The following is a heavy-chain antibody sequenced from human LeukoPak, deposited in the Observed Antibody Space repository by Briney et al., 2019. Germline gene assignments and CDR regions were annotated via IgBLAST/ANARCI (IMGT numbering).Heavy chain of an antibody. CDR2: IYTSGST. Sequence: SETLSLTCTVSGGSISSYYWSWIRQPAGKGLEWIGRIYTSGSTNYNPSLKSRVTMSVDTSKNQFSLKLSSVTAADTAVYYCARDGDYYDSSGYVYWGQGTLVTVSS. J-gene: IGHJ4*02. V-gene: IGHV4-4*07. D-gene: IGHD3-22*01. CDR3: ARDGDYYDSSGYVY. CDR1: GGSISSYY.